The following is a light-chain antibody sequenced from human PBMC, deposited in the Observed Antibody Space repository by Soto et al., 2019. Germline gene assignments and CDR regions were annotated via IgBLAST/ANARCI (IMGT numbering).Light chain of an antibody. Sequence: DIQMTQSPSTLSASVGDRVTITCRASQSISSWLAWYQQKPGKAPKLLIYKASSLESGVPSRFSGSGSGTEFTLTISILQPDDFATYYCQQYNSYPWTFGQGTKVELK. J-gene: IGKJ1*01. CDR3: QQYNSYPWT. CDR1: QSISSW. V-gene: IGKV1-5*03. CDR2: KAS.